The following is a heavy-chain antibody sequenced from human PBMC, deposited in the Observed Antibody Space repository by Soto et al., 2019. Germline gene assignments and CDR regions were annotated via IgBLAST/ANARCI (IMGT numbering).Heavy chain of an antibody. CDR3: AKADGSGYYTNRFDP. Sequence: GGSLRLSCAASGFTFSNAWMNWVRQAPGRGLEWVSGISGSGSGTYYADSVKGRFTISKDNSKNTLYLQMNSLRAEDTAVYYCAKADGSGYYTNRFDPWGQGTLVTVSS. J-gene: IGHJ5*02. CDR2: ISGSGSGT. CDR1: GFTFSNAW. D-gene: IGHD3-22*01. V-gene: IGHV3-23*01.